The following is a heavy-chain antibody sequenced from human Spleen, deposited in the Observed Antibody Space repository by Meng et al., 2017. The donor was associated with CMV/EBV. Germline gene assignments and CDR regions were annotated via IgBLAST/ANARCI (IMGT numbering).Heavy chain of an antibody. V-gene: IGHV3-74*03. J-gene: IGHJ4*02. Sequence: ASVFAYSNYWMNWVRRARGEELVWVSHISGNGSSTAYTDYVRGRFTISRDNTKNTLYLQMNSLRAEDTAVYYCTRVMYSRHTYYFDYWGQGALVTVSS. D-gene: IGHD6-13*01. CDR3: TRVMYSRHTYYFDY. CDR1: VFAYSNYW. CDR2: ISGNGSST.